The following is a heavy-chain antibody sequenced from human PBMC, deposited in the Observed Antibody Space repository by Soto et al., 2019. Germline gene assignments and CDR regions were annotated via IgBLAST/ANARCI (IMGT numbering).Heavy chain of an antibody. CDR1: GYTFTSYG. V-gene: IGHV1-18*01. J-gene: IGHJ4*02. Sequence: ASVKVSCKASGYTFTSYGISWERQAPGQGLEWMGWISAYNGNTNYAQKLQGRVTMTTDTSTSTAYMELRSLRSDDTAVYYCASGPEFVDTAMVTPNFDYWGQGTLVTVSS. D-gene: IGHD5-18*01. CDR3: ASGPEFVDTAMVTPNFDY. CDR2: ISAYNGNT.